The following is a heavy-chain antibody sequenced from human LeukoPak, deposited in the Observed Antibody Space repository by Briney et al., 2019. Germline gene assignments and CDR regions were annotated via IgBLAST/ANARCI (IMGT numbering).Heavy chain of an antibody. CDR3: AMQYQLLSWFDP. CDR2: INHSGST. Sequence: KSSETLSLTCTVSGGSVISGSYYWSWIRQPPGKGLEWIGEINHSGSTNYNPSLKSRVTISVDTSKNQFSLKLSSVTAADTAVYYCAMQYQLLSWFDPWGQGTLVTVSS. V-gene: IGHV4-34*01. D-gene: IGHD2-2*01. J-gene: IGHJ5*02. CDR1: GGSVISGSYY.